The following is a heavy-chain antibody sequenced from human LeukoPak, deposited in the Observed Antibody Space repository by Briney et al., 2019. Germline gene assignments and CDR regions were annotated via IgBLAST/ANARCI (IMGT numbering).Heavy chain of an antibody. CDR2: IYYSGST. CDR3: ARVSYSSNLYYFDY. Sequence: SETLSLTCTVSGGSISSYYWSWIRQPPGKGLEWIGYIYYSGSTNYNPSLKSRVTISVDTSKNQFSLKLSSVTAADTAVYYCARVSYSSNLYYFDYWGQGTLVTVSS. J-gene: IGHJ4*02. D-gene: IGHD6-13*01. V-gene: IGHV4-59*08. CDR1: GGSISSYY.